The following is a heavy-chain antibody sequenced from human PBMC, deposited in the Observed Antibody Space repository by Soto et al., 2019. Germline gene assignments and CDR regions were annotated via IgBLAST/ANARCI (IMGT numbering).Heavy chain of an antibody. CDR2: IYHSGST. Sequence: QVQLQESGPGLVKPSGTLSLTCAVSGGSISSSNWWSWVRQPPGKGLEWIGEIYHSGSTNYNPSLKXRLTXSXYKSKTQCSLKLSSVTAADTAVYYCAIVLGNDAFDIWGQGTMVTVAS. CDR1: GGSISSSNW. J-gene: IGHJ3*02. V-gene: IGHV4-4*02. CDR3: AIVLGNDAFDI. D-gene: IGHD3-3*02.